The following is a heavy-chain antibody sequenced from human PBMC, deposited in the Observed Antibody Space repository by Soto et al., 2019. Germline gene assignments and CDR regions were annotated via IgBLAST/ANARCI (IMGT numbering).Heavy chain of an antibody. CDR1: GFTSWDYD. CDR3: VREGRSSTSCNTGCAFDI. CDR2: ISRSGNTM. J-gene: IGHJ3*02. Sequence: PGRSLRLSCAASGFTSWDYDMGWIRQAPGKGLEWVSYISRSGNTMFYGDYVKGRFTISRDNAENSVFLQMISLRAEDTAVYYCVREGRSSTSCNTGCAFDIWGQGTMVTVSS. D-gene: IGHD2-2*02. V-gene: IGHV3-11*01.